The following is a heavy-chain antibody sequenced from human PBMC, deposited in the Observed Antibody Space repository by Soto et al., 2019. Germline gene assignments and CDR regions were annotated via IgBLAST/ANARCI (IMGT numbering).Heavy chain of an antibody. CDR2: IYYSGST. J-gene: IGHJ6*02. CDR1: GGSISSYY. Sequence: SETLSLTCTVSGGSISSYYWSWIRQPPGKGLEWIGEIYYSGSTNYNPSLKSRVTISVDTSKNQFSLKLSSVTAADTAVYYCARGLRTRYYYYYGMDVWGQGTTVTVSS. CDR3: ARGLRTRYYYYYGMDV. V-gene: IGHV4-59*12.